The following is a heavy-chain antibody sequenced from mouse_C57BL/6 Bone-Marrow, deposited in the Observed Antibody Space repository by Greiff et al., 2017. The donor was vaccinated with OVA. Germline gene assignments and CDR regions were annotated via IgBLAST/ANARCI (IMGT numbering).Heavy chain of an antibody. Sequence: QVQLQQSGAELVMPGASVKLSCKASGYTFTSYWMHWVKQRPGQGLEWIGEIDPSDSYTNYNQKFKGKSTLTVDKSSSTAYMQLSSLTSEDSAVYYCAKGAYYGNSGAMDYWGQGTSVTVSS. CDR3: AKGAYYGNSGAMDY. V-gene: IGHV1-69*01. D-gene: IGHD2-10*01. J-gene: IGHJ4*01. CDR2: IDPSDSYT. CDR1: GYTFTSYW.